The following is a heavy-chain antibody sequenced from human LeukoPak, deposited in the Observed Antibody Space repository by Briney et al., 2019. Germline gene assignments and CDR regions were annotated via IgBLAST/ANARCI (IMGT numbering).Heavy chain of an antibody. V-gene: IGHV3-11*01. D-gene: IGHD4-23*01. J-gene: IGHJ4*02. CDR3: ARDLDYGGKSAGY. Sequence: GGSLRLSCAASGFTFSDYYMSWIRQAPGKGLEWVSYISSSGSTIYYADSVKGRFTIPRDNAKNSLYLQMNSLRAEDTAVHYCARDLDYGGKSAGYWGQGTLVTASS. CDR2: ISSSGSTI. CDR1: GFTFSDYY.